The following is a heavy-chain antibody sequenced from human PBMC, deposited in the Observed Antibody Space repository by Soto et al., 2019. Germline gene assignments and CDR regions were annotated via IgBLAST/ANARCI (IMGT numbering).Heavy chain of an antibody. CDR1: CGSISSGGYY. Sequence: SETLSLTCTVSCGSISSGGYYWSWIRQHPGKGLEWIGYIYYSGSTYYNPSLKSRVTISVDTSKNQFSLKLSSVTAADTAVYYCARDGGAAAGTRGRWFDPWGQGTLVTVSS. V-gene: IGHV4-31*03. CDR2: IYYSGST. J-gene: IGHJ5*02. D-gene: IGHD6-13*01. CDR3: ARDGGAAAGTRGRWFDP.